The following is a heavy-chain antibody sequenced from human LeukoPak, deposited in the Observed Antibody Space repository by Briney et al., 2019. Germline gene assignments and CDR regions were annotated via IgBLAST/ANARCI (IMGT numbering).Heavy chain of an antibody. D-gene: IGHD6-19*01. CDR1: GFTVSTNY. CDR2: IYSGGNT. J-gene: IGHJ4*02. CDR3: ARDGSSGWYPH. V-gene: IGHV3-53*01. Sequence: GGSLRLSCAASGFTVSTNYMSWVRRAPGKGLEWVSIIYSGGNTYYADSVKGRFIISRDSSKNTLSLQMNSLRVEDTAVYYCARDGSSGWYPHWGQGTLVTVSS.